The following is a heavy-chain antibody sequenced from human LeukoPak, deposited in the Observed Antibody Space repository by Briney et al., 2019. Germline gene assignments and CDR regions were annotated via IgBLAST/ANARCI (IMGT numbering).Heavy chain of an antibody. J-gene: IGHJ4*02. Sequence: PGRSLRLSCAASGFTFSSYAMHWVRQAPGKGLEWVAVISYDGSNKYYADSVKGRFTISRDNSKNTLYLQMNSLRAEDTAVYYCARDLKYCTNGVCYRRLDYWGQGTLVTVSS. D-gene: IGHD2-8*01. V-gene: IGHV3-30*04. CDR1: GFTFSSYA. CDR2: ISYDGSNK. CDR3: ARDLKYCTNGVCYRRLDY.